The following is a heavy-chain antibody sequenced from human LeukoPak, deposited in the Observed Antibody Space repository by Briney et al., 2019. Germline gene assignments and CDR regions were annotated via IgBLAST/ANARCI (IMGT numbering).Heavy chain of an antibody. V-gene: IGHV3-74*01. Sequence: GGSLRLSCVVSGFTFSQSWMHWVRQVPGKGLVGVSRINTDGRNTIYADSVQGRFTTSRDNAKNTLYLQKNSLRAEDTAVYYCARETYYYGSGMEHMDVRGKGTTVTVSS. D-gene: IGHD3-10*01. CDR1: GFTFSQSW. CDR2: INTDGRNT. J-gene: IGHJ6*04. CDR3: ARETYYYGSGMEHMDV.